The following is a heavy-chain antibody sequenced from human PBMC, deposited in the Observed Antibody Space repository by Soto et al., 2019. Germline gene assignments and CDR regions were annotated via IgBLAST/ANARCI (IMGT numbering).Heavy chain of an antibody. Sequence: QVQLVESGGGVVQPGRSLRLSCAASGFSFSSYAMHWVRQAPGKGLAWVAVISYDGSKKYYAYSVKGRFTIARDNSKNTLYLQMNSLRAEATSVYYCARGSGWGECGYWGQGTLVTVSS. J-gene: IGHJ4*02. CDR1: GFSFSSYA. V-gene: IGHV3-30-3*01. CDR3: ARGSGWGECGY. D-gene: IGHD6-19*01. CDR2: ISYDGSKK.